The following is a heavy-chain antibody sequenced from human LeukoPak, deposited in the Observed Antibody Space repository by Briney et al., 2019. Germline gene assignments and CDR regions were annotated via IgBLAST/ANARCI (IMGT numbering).Heavy chain of an antibody. D-gene: IGHD2-21*02. CDR2: FAPEDGGT. CDR1: VYTLTKLS. J-gene: IGHJ5*02. CDR3: ATAYCGGVRYSRWFDP. Sequence: GASVKVSCKVSVYTLTKLSMHWGRQAPGKGLEWLGGFAPEDGGTIYSETFQGRVTMTEDTSTDTAYMELSSLRSEDTAVYYCATAYCGGVRYSRWFDPWGQGTLVTVSS. V-gene: IGHV1-24*01.